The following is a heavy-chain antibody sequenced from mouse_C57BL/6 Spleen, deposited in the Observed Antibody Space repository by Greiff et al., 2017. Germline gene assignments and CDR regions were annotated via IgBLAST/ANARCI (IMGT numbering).Heavy chain of an antibody. CDR3: ARRGPLLRYYFDY. V-gene: IGHV1-55*01. Sequence: QVQLQQPGAELVKPGASVTMSCKASGYTFTSYWITWVKQRPGQGLEWIGDIYPGSGSTNYNEQFKSKATLTVDTSSSTAYMPLSSLTSEDSAVYYCARRGPLLRYYFDYWGQGTTLTVSS. CDR1: GYTFTSYW. J-gene: IGHJ2*01. CDR2: IYPGSGST. D-gene: IGHD1-1*01.